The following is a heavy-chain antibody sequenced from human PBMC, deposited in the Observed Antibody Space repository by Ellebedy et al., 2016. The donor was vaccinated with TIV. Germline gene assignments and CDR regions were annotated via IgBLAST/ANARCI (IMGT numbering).Heavy chain of an antibody. Sequence: GESLKISCAASGFTFSNAWMNWVRKAPGKGLEWVSGISGSGGSTDYADSVKGRFTISRDNSKNTLYLQMNSLRAEDTAVYYCAKTPTYDYGDYRGGPFDYWGQGTLVTVSS. D-gene: IGHD4-17*01. CDR2: ISGSGGST. CDR1: GFTFSNAW. J-gene: IGHJ4*02. CDR3: AKTPTYDYGDYRGGPFDY. V-gene: IGHV3-23*01.